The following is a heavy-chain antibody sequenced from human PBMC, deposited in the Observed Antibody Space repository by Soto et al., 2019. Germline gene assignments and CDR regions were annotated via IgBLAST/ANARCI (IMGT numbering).Heavy chain of an antibody. D-gene: IGHD1-7*01. J-gene: IGHJ3*02. V-gene: IGHV3-15*07. CDR2: IRSNSDGGTT. Sequence: PXXSLRLSCEASGFTFTNAWMDWVRQAPGQGLEWVGRIRSNSDGGTTDYAAPVKGRFSISRDDSKNTLYLQMNRMKTEDTAVYYCSTTKAGTNTFGIWGQGTMVTVSS. CDR1: GFTFTNAW. CDR3: STTKAGTNTFGI.